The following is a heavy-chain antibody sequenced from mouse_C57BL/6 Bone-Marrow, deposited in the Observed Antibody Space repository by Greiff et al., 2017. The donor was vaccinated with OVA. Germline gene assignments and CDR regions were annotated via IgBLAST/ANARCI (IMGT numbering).Heavy chain of an antibody. V-gene: IGHV5-6*01. J-gene: IGHJ2*01. CDR2: ISSGGSYT. CDR1: GFTFSSYG. CDR3: ARHSYYSNYAYYFDY. D-gene: IGHD2-5*01. Sequence: EVKLVESGGDLVKPGGSLKLSCAASGFTFSSYGMSWVRQTPDKRLEWVATISSGGSYTYYPDSVKGRFTISRDNAKNTLYLQMSSLKSEDTAMYYCARHSYYSNYAYYFDYWGQGTTLTVSS.